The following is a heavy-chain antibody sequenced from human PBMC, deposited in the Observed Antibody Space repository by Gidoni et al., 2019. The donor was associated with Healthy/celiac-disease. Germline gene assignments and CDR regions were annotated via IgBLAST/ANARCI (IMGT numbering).Heavy chain of an antibody. V-gene: IGHV1-18*01. CDR3: ARDPKEYSSSWYRDWFDP. Sequence: QVQLVQSGAEVKKPGASVKVSCKASGYTFTSYGISWVRQAPGQGLEWMGWISAYNGNTNYAQKLQGRVTRTTDTSTRTAYMERRSLRSDDTAVYYCARDPKEYSSSWYRDWFDPWGQGTLVTVSS. D-gene: IGHD6-13*01. J-gene: IGHJ5*02. CDR1: GYTFTSYG. CDR2: ISAYNGNT.